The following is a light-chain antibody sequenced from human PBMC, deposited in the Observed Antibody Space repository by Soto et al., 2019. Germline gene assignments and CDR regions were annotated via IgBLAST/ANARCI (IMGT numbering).Light chain of an antibody. CDR3: MQHTHWPHT. CDR2: KVS. J-gene: IGKJ2*01. Sequence: DVVMTRSPLSLPVTLGQAASISCRSSQSLRHSDGNTYLHWFQQRPGQSPRRLIYKVSDRDSGVPDRFSGSGSGTDFILIISRVEAEDVGVYYCMQHTHWPHTFAQGTKLEIK. V-gene: IGKV2-30*02. CDR1: QSLRHSDGNTY.